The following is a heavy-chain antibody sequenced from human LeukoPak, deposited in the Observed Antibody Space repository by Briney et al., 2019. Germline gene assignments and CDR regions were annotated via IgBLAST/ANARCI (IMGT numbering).Heavy chain of an antibody. J-gene: IGHJ4*02. CDR3: ARDGITIFGVVTL. V-gene: IGHV3-53*01. CDR2: IYSGGST. CDR1: GFTVSTNY. Sequence: GGSLRLSCTASGFTVSTNYMSWVRQAPGKGLEWVSVIYSGGSTYYADSVKGRFTISRDNAKNSLSLQMKSLRAEDTAVYYCARDGITIFGVVTLWGQGTLVTVSS. D-gene: IGHD3-3*01.